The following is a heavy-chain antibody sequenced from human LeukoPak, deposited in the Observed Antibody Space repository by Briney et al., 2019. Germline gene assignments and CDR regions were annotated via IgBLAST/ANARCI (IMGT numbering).Heavy chain of an antibody. CDR2: INSAGSNT. V-gene: IGHV3-74*01. J-gene: IGHJ4*02. Sequence: PGGSLRLSCAASGFTFSSYWMHWVRQAPGKGLVWVSHINSAGSNTNYAGSVKGRFTISRDNAKSTLYLQMNSLRAEDTAVYYCASQRWLQSSFDYWGQGTLVTVSS. CDR1: GFTFSSYW. CDR3: ASQRWLQSSFDY. D-gene: IGHD5-24*01.